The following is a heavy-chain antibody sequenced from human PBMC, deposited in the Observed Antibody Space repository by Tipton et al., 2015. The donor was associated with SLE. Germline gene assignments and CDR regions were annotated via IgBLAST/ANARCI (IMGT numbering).Heavy chain of an antibody. Sequence: QVQLVQSGGGVVQPGRSLRLSCAASGFTFSSYAMHWVRRASGKGLEWVAVISYDGSNKYYADSVKGRFTISRDNSKNTLYLQMNSLRAEDTAVYYCPQPELRSWGQGTLVTVSS. V-gene: IGHV3-30*04. CDR3: PQPELRS. J-gene: IGHJ4*02. CDR1: GFTFSSYA. D-gene: IGHD1-7*01. CDR2: ISYDGSNK.